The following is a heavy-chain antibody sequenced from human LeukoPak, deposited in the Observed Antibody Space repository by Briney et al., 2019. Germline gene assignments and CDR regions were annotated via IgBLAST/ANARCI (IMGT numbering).Heavy chain of an antibody. CDR1: GGSVSSQY. J-gene: IGHJ4*02. D-gene: IGHD2-2*01. CDR3: ARARGYCSTTNCYFFDY. V-gene: IGHV4-59*02. CDR2: IYSSGST. Sequence: SETLSLTCTVYGGSVSSQYWSWIRQPPGKGLEWIGYIYSSGSTNYNPSFTSRVTISEDTSKNQFSLNLTSVAAADTAGYYCARARGYCSTTNCYFFDYWGQGTLVTVSS.